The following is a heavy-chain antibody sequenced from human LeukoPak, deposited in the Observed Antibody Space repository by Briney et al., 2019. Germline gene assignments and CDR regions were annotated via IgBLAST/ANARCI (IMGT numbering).Heavy chain of an antibody. D-gene: IGHD1-7*01. CDR1: GGSFSGYY. CDR2: INHSGST. J-gene: IGHJ4*02. Sequence: SETLSLTCAVYGGSFSGYYWSWIRQPPGKGLEWIGEINHSGSTNYNPSLKSRVTISVGTSKNQFSLKLSSVTAADTAVYYCARGLNWNYSLDYWGQGTPVTVSS. CDR3: ARGLNWNYSLDY. V-gene: IGHV4-34*01.